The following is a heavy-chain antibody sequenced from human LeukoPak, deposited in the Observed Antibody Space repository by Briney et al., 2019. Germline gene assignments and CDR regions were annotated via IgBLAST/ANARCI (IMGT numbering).Heavy chain of an antibody. V-gene: IGHV1-18*01. D-gene: IGHD3-3*01. CDR2: ISAYNGNT. CDR1: GYTFTSYG. CDR3: ARSSYDFWSGYLDYYYYYGMDV. J-gene: IGHJ6*02. Sequence: RVASVKVSCKASGYTFTSYGISWVRQAPGQGLEWMGWISAYNGNTNYAQKLQGRVTMTTDTSTSTAYMELRSLRSDDTAVYHCARSSYDFWSGYLDYYYYYGMDVWGQGTTVTVSS.